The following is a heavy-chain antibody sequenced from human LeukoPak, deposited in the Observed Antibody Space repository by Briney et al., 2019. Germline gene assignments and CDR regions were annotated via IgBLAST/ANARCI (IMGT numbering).Heavy chain of an antibody. CDR2: IYSGGST. D-gene: IGHD3-22*01. Sequence: GGSLRLSCAASDFTVSTNHMSWVRQAPGKGLEWVSVIYSGGSTYYADSVKGRFTISRDNSKNTLYLQMNSLRAEDTAVYYCARGPYDSSGYRFDYWGQGTLVTVSS. V-gene: IGHV3-66*01. CDR1: DFTVSTNH. J-gene: IGHJ4*02. CDR3: ARGPYDSSGYRFDY.